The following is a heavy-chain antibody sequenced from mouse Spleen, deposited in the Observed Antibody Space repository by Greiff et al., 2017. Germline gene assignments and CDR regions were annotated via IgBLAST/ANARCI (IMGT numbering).Heavy chain of an antibody. CDR2: INPGSGGT. CDR1: GYAFTNYL. D-gene: IGHD1-1*01. CDR3: ASDYGSSRFAY. V-gene: IGHV1-54*01. J-gene: IGHJ3*01. Sequence: QVQLQQSGAELVRPGTSVRVSCKASGYAFTNYLIEWVKQRPGQGLEWIGVINPGSGGTNYNEKFKGKATLTADKSSSTAYMQLSSLTSEDSAVYFCASDYGSSRFAYWGQGTLFTGSA.